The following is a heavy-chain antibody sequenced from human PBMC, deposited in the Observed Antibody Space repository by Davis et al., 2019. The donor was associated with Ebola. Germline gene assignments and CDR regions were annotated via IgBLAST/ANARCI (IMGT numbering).Heavy chain of an antibody. Sequence: ASVKVSCKASGYTFTGYYMHWVRQAPGQGLEWMGWINPNIGGTNYAQKFQGRVSMTRDTSISTAYMELSRLRSDDTAVYYCARADSRNYEFDYWGQGTLVTVSS. V-gene: IGHV1-2*02. J-gene: IGHJ4*02. CDR2: INPNIGGT. CDR1: GYTFTGYY. D-gene: IGHD1-7*01. CDR3: ARADSRNYEFDY.